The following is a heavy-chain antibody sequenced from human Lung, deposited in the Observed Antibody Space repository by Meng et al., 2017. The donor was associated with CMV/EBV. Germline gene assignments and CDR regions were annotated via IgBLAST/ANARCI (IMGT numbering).Heavy chain of an antibody. J-gene: IGHJ4*02. CDR1: GGTFSSYA. D-gene: IGHD6-13*01. V-gene: IGHV1-69*05. Sequence: SXXVSXKASGGTFSSYAISWVRQAPGQGLEWMGGIIPIFGTANYAQKFQGRVTMTRDTSTSTVYMELSSLRSDDTALYYCARDLGYSSSWYFQYYFDCWGQGXLVTVSS. CDR2: IIPIFGTA. CDR3: ARDLGYSSSWYFQYYFDC.